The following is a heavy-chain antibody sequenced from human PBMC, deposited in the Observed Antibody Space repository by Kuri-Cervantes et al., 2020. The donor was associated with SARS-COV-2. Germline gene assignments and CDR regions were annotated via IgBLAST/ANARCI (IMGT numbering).Heavy chain of an antibody. CDR1: GYTFSSYA. Sequence: SVKVSCKASGYTFSSYAISWVRQAPGQGLEWMGGIIPFFGTANYAQKFQGRVTITADESTSTAYMELSSLRSEDTAVYYCATGSAGSSSYFDYWGQGTLVTVSS. CDR2: IIPFFGTA. D-gene: IGHD6-6*01. J-gene: IGHJ4*02. V-gene: IGHV1-69*13. CDR3: ATGSAGSSSYFDY.